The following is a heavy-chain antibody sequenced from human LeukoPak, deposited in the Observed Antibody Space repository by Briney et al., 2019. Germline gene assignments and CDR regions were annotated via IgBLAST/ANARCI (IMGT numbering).Heavy chain of an antibody. D-gene: IGHD2-21*01. CDR1: GLTFSSHW. CDR3: ARANRPIVVVSHFDY. CDR2: ITNDGSST. J-gene: IGHJ4*02. V-gene: IGHV3-74*01. Sequence: PGGSLRLSCAASGLTFSSHWMHWVRQAPGKGLVWVSRITNDGSSTTYADSVKGRFTISRDNSKNTLYLQMNSLRAEDTAVYYCARANRPIVVVSHFDYWGQGTLVTVSS.